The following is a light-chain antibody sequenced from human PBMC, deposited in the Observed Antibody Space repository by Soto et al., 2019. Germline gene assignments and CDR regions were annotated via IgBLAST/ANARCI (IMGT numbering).Light chain of an antibody. J-gene: IGKJ3*01. CDR3: QQLDSCPRT. V-gene: IGKV1-9*01. CDR1: QAISYY. CDR2: GAC. Sequence: IKLTQSPSSLYASVGARVPITSRASQAISYYLAWYQQKPGKGPKLLIYGACTLQSGVPSRFSGSGSGTDFTLTMSSLQPEDFATYYCQQLDSCPRTFRPGTKVDIK.